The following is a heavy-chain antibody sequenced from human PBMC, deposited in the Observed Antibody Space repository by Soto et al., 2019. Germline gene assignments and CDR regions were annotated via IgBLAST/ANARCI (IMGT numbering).Heavy chain of an antibody. CDR3: SSLDNGVTFPFVH. CDR1: GYIFTSYY. J-gene: IGHJ1*01. Sequence: GASVKVSWKASGYIFTSYYIHWVRQAPGQGLEWMGWINPFDGSRMFAQSFQGRVTMTRDTSTSTVYMEERSLRSEDTAVYYSSSLDNGVTFPFVHWG. CDR2: INPFDGSR. V-gene: IGHV1-46*01. D-gene: IGHD2-2*03.